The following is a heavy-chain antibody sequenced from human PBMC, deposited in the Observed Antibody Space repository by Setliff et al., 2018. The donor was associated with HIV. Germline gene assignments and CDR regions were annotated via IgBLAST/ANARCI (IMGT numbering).Heavy chain of an antibody. V-gene: IGHV5-51*01. D-gene: IGHD6-19*01. CDR2: VYPGDSDA. Sequence: GESLKISCKASGYTFTSHWIGWVRQMPGKGLEWMGIVYPGDSDARYSPSFRGHFTISADKSISTAYLQWSSLKASDTAMYYRARHFSVAGDAFDIWGQGTMVTVSS. J-gene: IGHJ3*02. CDR3: ARHFSVAGDAFDI. CDR1: GYTFTSHW.